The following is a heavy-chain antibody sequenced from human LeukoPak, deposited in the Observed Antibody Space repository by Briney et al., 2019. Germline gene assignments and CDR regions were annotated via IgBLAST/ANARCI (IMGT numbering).Heavy chain of an antibody. CDR3: ARAHFSAYYGSE. D-gene: IGHD3-10*01. Sequence: SVKVSCKASGDTFSNYAINWVRQAPGQGLEWVGGILPIIGSTKNAQQLQDRVTITADESTNTVYVELTSLRSEDTAIYFCARAHFSAYYGSEWGQGTLVTVSS. CDR1: GDTFSNYA. CDR2: ILPIIGST. V-gene: IGHV1-69*01. J-gene: IGHJ4*02.